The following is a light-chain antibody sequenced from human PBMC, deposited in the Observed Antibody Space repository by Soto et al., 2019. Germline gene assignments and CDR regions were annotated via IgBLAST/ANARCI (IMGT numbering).Light chain of an antibody. J-gene: IGKJ4*01. CDR1: QSVNSN. V-gene: IGKV3-15*01. Sequence: EIVMTQSPATLSVSPGERATLSCRASQSVNSNLAWYRQKPGQAPRLLISDASTRATGVPARFIGSGSGTEFTLTLSSRQSEDSGIYYWQQYTFWPPITFGGGNKVEIQ. CDR3: QQYTFWPPIT. CDR2: DAS.